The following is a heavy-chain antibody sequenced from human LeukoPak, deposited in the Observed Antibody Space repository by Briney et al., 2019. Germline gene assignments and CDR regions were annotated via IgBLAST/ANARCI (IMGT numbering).Heavy chain of an antibody. D-gene: IGHD3-22*01. Sequence: SETLSLTCAVYGGSFSGYYWSWIRQPPGKGLEWIGEINHSGSTNYNPSLKSRVTISVDTSKNQFSLKLSSVTAADTAVYYCARSITMIVVVITPDWYFDLWGRGTLVTVSS. CDR1: GGSFSGYY. J-gene: IGHJ2*01. V-gene: IGHV4-34*01. CDR3: ARSITMIVVVITPDWYFDL. CDR2: INHSGST.